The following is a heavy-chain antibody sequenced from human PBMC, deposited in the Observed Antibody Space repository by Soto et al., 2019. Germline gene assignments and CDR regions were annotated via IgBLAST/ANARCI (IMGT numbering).Heavy chain of an antibody. CDR1: GFTFDDYA. V-gene: IGHV3-9*01. CDR2: ISWNSGSI. CDR3: AKGALSCYEPPILFDY. Sequence: GGSLRLSCAASGFTFDDYAMHWVRQAPGKGLEWVSGISWNSGSIGYADSVKGRFTISRDNAKNSLYLQMNSLRAEDTALYYCAKGALSCYEPPILFDYWGQGTLVTVSS. D-gene: IGHD5-12*01. J-gene: IGHJ4*02.